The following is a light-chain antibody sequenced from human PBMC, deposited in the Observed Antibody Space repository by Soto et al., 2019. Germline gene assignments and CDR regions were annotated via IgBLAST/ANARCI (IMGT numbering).Light chain of an antibody. CDR1: QSVSSATY. V-gene: IGKV3-20*01. J-gene: IGKJ4*01. CDR3: QQYGDSPLT. Sequence: EIVLTQSPGTLSLSPGERATLSCRASQSVSSATYLAWYQQKPGQAPRLLIYGASSRAAGLPDRFSGSGSGTDFTLTISRLEPEDFAVYYCQQYGDSPLTFGGGTKVEPK. CDR2: GAS.